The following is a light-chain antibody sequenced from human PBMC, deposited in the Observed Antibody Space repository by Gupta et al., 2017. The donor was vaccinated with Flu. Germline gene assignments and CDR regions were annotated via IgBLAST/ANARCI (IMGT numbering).Light chain of an antibody. Sequence: QPVLPQSPSASASLGTSVQLTCPLNRGHSSYAIAWLQQQPEGGPRYLMQVNSDGSHSEGDGSPDRFSGSGSGAERYLTISRVQAEDEYDYYCQTWGTGVVVFGGGTKLTVL. V-gene: IGLV4-69*01. J-gene: IGLJ2*01. CDR2: VNSDGSH. CDR1: RGHSSYA. CDR3: QTWGTGVVV.